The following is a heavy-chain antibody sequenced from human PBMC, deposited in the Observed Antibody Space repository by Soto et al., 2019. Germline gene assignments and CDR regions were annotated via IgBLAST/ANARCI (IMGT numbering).Heavy chain of an antibody. CDR2: IIPILGIA. Sequence: SVKVSCKASGGTFSSYTISWVRQAPGQGLEWMGRIIPILGIANYAQKFQGRVTITADKSTSTAYMELSSLRSEDTAVYYCAREYSGYDSESYPYYYYYMDVWGKGTTVTVSS. CDR1: GGTFSSYT. D-gene: IGHD5-12*01. J-gene: IGHJ6*03. V-gene: IGHV1-69*04. CDR3: AREYSGYDSESYPYYYYYMDV.